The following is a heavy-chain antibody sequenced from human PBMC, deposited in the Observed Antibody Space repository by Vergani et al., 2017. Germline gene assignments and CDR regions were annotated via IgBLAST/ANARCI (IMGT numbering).Heavy chain of an antibody. CDR3: AKDQRRGIAVAAAFDY. D-gene: IGHD6-19*01. V-gene: IGHV3-33*06. J-gene: IGHJ4*02. CDR1: GFTFSSYG. Sequence: QVQLVESGGGVVQPGRSLRLSCAASGFTFSSYGMHWVRQAPGKGLEWVAVIWYDGSNKYYADSVKGRFTISRDNSKKTLFLQMRSLKLEDTAVYYCAKDQRRGIAVAAAFDYWGQGTLITVSS. CDR2: IWYDGSNK.